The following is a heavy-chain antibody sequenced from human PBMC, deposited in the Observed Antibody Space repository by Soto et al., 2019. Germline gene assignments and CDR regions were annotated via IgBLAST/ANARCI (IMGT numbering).Heavy chain of an antibody. CDR3: ARGQGKVRYSSNGRYHYLIDD. D-gene: IGHD6-13*01. CDR2: IIPIFGTA. Sequence: SVKVSCKASGGTFSSYAISWVRQAPGQGREWMGGIIPIFGTANYAQKFQGRVTITADESTSTAYMELSSLRSEDTAVYYCARGQGKVRYSSNGRYHYLIDDSGQRTTDTVS. CDR1: GGTFSSYA. J-gene: IGHJ6*02. V-gene: IGHV1-69*13.